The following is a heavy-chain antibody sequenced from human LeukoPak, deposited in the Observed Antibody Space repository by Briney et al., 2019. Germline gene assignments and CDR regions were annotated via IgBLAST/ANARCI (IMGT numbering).Heavy chain of an antibody. CDR3: ARDEQYRLMILDF. CDR1: GYTFTSYY. CDR2: INPSGGST. D-gene: IGHD3-16*01. Sequence: ASVKVSCKASGYTFTSYYMHWVRQAPGQGLEWMGIINPSGGSTSYAQKFQGRVTMTRDTSTSTAYMELRSLKSDDTAVYYCARDEQYRLMILDFWGQGTLITVSS. J-gene: IGHJ4*02. V-gene: IGHV1-46*01.